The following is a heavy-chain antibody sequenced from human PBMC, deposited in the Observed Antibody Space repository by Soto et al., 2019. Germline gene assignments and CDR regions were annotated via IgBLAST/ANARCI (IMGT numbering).Heavy chain of an antibody. CDR2: IKQDGSEK. Sequence: LRLSCAASGFTFSSYWMSWVRQAPGKGLEWVANIKQDGSEKYYVDSVKGRFTISRDNAKNSLYLQMNSLRAEDTAVYYCAKTRASSGWYLFDYWGQGTLVTVSS. V-gene: IGHV3-7*01. D-gene: IGHD6-19*01. CDR3: AKTRASSGWYLFDY. J-gene: IGHJ4*02. CDR1: GFTFSSYW.